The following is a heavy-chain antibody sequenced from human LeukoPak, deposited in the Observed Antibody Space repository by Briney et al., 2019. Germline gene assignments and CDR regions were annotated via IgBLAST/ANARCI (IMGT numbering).Heavy chain of an antibody. Sequence: VASVKVSCKASGYTFTSYDINWVRQATGQGLEWMGWMNPNSGNTGCAQKFQGRVTMTRNTSISTAYMELSSLRSEDTAVYYCARLLYKEGFDLWGRGTLVTVSS. CDR1: GYTFTSYD. J-gene: IGHJ2*01. V-gene: IGHV1-8*01. CDR3: ARLLYKEGFDL. CDR2: MNPNSGNT. D-gene: IGHD1-14*01.